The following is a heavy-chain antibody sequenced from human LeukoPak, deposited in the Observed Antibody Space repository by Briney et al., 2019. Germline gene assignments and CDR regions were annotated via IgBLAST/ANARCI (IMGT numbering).Heavy chain of an antibody. V-gene: IGHV4-34*01. CDR2: INHSGST. CDR3: ARGQYSSSWGFDY. J-gene: IGHJ4*02. CDR1: GGTFSGYY. Sequence: SETLSLTCAVYGGTFSGYYWSWIRQPPGKGLEWIGEINHSGSTNYNPSLKSRVTISVDTSKNQFSLKLSSVTAADTAVYYCARGQYSSSWGFDYWGQGTLVTVSS. D-gene: IGHD6-13*01.